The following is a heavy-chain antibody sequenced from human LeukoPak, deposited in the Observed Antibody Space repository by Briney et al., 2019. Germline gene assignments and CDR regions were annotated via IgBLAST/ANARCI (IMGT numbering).Heavy chain of an antibody. CDR1: GFDFSYST. CDR2: LIGSSGST. J-gene: IGHJ4*02. Sequence: GGSLRLSCVVSGFDFSYSTMTWVRQAPGKGLEWVSVLIGSSGSTDYADSVKGRFTISRDTSKNTLFLQMNSLRAEDTAIYYCAKGAYDYIEIGYFDSWGQGTLVTVSS. CDR3: AKGAYDYIEIGYFDS. V-gene: IGHV3-23*01. D-gene: IGHD5-12*01.